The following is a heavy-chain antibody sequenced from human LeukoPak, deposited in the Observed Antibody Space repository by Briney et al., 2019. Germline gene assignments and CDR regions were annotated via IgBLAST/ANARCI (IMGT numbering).Heavy chain of an antibody. J-gene: IGHJ6*02. Sequence: GGSLRLSCATSGFTFSSNWMSWVRHAPGRGLEWVANIKPDGSAEYYAASVKGRFTLSRDNAKNSLYLQMNSLRAEDTAVYYCAKGRIEYSYGYVLYYYYGMDVWGQGTTVTVSS. CDR3: AKGRIEYSYGYVLYYYYGMDV. V-gene: IGHV3-7*01. CDR2: IKPDGSAE. D-gene: IGHD5-18*01. CDR1: GFTFSSNW.